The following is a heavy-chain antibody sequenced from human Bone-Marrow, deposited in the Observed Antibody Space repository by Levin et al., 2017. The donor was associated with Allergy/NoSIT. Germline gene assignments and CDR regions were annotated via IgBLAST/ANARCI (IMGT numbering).Heavy chain of an antibody. CDR2: INRDGSTT. CDR1: EFIFGDYW. Sequence: GGSLRLSCVASEFIFGDYWMYWVRQTPGKGLVWVSRINRDGSTTDHADSVKGRFTISRDNAKNTLYLQMNSLRNEDAAVYYCARASRCSTSTTDCYPYFDDWGQGTRVTVSS. CDR3: ARASRCSTSTTDCYPYFDD. V-gene: IGHV3-74*01. J-gene: IGHJ4*02. D-gene: IGHD2/OR15-2a*01.